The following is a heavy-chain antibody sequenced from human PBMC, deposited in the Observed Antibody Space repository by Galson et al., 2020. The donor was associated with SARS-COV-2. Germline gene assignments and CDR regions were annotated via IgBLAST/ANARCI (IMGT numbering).Heavy chain of an antibody. V-gene: IGHV1-46*01. Sequence: ASVKVSCKASGYTFTSYYMHWVRQAPGQGLEWMGIINPSGGSTSYAQKFQGRVTMTRDTSTSTVYMELSSLRSEDTAVYYCARDIRVRTEDYYDSSGLAFDYWGQGTLVTVSS. D-gene: IGHD3-22*01. CDR3: ARDIRVRTEDYYDSSGLAFDY. J-gene: IGHJ4*02. CDR1: GYTFTSYY. CDR2: INPSGGST.